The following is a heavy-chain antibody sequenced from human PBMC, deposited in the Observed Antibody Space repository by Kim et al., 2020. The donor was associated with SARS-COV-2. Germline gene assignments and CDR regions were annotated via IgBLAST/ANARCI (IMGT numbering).Heavy chain of an antibody. D-gene: IGHD4-17*01. CDR1: GFTFSSYS. V-gene: IGHV3-21*01. CDR2: ISSSRRYI. J-gene: IGHJ6*02. Sequence: GGSLRLSCAASGFTFSSYSMNWVRQAPGRGLEWVSSISSSRRYIYYADSVKGRFTISRDNAKNSLYLQMNSLRAEDTAVYYCARDLTVTSFEGYYYYGMGVWGHGTTVTVSS. CDR3: ARDLTVTSFEGYYYYGMGV.